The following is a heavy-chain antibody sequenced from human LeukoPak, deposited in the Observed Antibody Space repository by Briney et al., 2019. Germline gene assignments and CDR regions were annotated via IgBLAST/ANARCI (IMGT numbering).Heavy chain of an antibody. CDR2: LYFRGIT. V-gene: IGHV4-39*07. J-gene: IGHJ5*01. D-gene: IGHD4-17*01. CDR3: ATSPDSGDYWGWFDS. Sequence: SETLSLTCTVSDGSIRSSTDYWGWIRQSPGRGRGGFGSLYFRGITYYNPSHKSRVTISADTSKNQFSLKLSSVTAADTAEYYCATSPDSGDYWGWFDSWGQGTLVTVSS. CDR1: DGSIRSSTDY.